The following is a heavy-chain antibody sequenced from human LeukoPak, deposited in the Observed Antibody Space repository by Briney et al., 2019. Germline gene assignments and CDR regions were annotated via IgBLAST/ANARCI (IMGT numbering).Heavy chain of an antibody. J-gene: IGHJ4*02. V-gene: IGHV3-48*01. CDR3: AKERNLEIAVAGTIFDY. Sequence: PGGSLRLSCAASGFTFSSYSMNWVRQAPGKGLEWVSYITSSSGTTYYADSVKGRFTISRDNAKNSLYLQMNSLRAEDTAVYYCAKERNLEIAVAGTIFDYWGQGTLVTVSS. D-gene: IGHD6-19*01. CDR1: GFTFSSYS. CDR2: ITSSSGTT.